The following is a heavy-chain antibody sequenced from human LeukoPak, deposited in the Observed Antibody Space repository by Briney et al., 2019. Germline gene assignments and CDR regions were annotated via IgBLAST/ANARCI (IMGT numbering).Heavy chain of an antibody. V-gene: IGHV3-43*02. CDR2: ISGDGGST. CDR3: AKENYDSSGYYWLHSDY. D-gene: IGHD3-22*01. J-gene: IGHJ4*02. Sequence: GGSLRLSCAASGFTFDDYAMHWVRQAPGKGLEWVSLISGDGGSTYYADSVKGRFTISRDNSKNSLYLQMNSLRTEDTALYYCAKENYDSSGYYWLHSDYWGQGTLVTVSS. CDR1: GFTFDDYA.